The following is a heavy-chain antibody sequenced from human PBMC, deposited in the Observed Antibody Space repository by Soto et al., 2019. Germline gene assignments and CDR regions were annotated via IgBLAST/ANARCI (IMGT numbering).Heavy chain of an antibody. CDR3: AKGRGFYSDNYFDP. CDR1: LDSISNSY. V-gene: IGHV4-4*07. Sequence: QVQLLESGPGLVKPSETLSLTCSVSLDSISNSYWTWIRQPAGKGLEWIGHIYSSGNANYNPSLKSRVTMSLDTSKNQFSPSLKSVTAADTAIYYCAKGRGFYSDNYFDPWGQGTQVTVSS. CDR2: IYSSGNA. D-gene: IGHD3-22*01. J-gene: IGHJ5*02.